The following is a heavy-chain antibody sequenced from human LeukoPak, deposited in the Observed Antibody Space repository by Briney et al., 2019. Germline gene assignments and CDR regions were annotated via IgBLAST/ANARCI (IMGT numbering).Heavy chain of an antibody. J-gene: IGHJ4*02. CDR1: GGSISSSSHY. D-gene: IGHD3-10*01. Sequence: SETLSLTCTVSGGSISSSSHYWGWIRQPPGKGLEWIGSIYYSGSTYYNPSLESRVTISVDTSKNQFSLKLSSVTAADTAVYYCARRGYYGSELDYWGQGTLVTVSS. V-gene: IGHV4-39*01. CDR2: IYYSGST. CDR3: ARRGYYGSELDY.